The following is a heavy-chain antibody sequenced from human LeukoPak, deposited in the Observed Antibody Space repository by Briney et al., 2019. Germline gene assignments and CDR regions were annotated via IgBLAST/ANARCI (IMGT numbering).Heavy chain of an antibody. Sequence: GRSLRLSCAASGFTFSSYGMHWVRQAPGKGLEWVAVISYDGSNKYYADSVKGRFTISRDNSKYTLYLQMNSLRAEDTAVYYCAKGDDGSGSYYVDYWGQGTLVTVSS. CDR2: ISYDGSNK. CDR1: GFTFSSYG. V-gene: IGHV3-30*18. D-gene: IGHD3-10*01. CDR3: AKGDDGSGSYYVDY. J-gene: IGHJ4*02.